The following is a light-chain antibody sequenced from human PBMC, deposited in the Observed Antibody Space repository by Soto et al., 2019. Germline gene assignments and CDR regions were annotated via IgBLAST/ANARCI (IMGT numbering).Light chain of an antibody. Sequence: EIELTQSPATLSLSPGERATLSCSASHSVSSFLVWYQQKPGKAPRLLIYDAVNRVTGIPARFSGSGSGTDFTLTIRSLEPEDFAVYYCQNRSNGXRLTCGGGTKV. CDR1: HSVSSF. CDR3: QNRSNGXRLT. J-gene: IGKJ4*01. CDR2: DAV. V-gene: IGKV3-11*01.